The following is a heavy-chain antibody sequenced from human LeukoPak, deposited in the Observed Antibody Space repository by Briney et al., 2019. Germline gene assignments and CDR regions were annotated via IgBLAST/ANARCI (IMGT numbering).Heavy chain of an antibody. V-gene: IGHV6-1*01. Sequence: SQTLSLTCAIFGDSVSSNSAAWNWIRQSPSRGLEWLGRTYYRSKWYNDYAVSVKSRITINPDTSKNQFSLQLNSVTPEDTAVYYCARGRGVAVAGPFDYWGQGALVTVSS. J-gene: IGHJ4*02. D-gene: IGHD6-19*01. CDR2: TYYRSKWYN. CDR3: ARGRGVAVAGPFDY. CDR1: GDSVSSNSAA.